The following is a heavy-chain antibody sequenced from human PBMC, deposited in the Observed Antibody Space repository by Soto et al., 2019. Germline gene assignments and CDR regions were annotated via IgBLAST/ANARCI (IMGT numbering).Heavy chain of an antibody. Sequence: ASVKVSCKASGYTFTSYAMHWVRQAPGQRLEWMGWINAGNGNTKYSQKFQGRVTITRDTSASTAYMELSSLRSEDTAVYYCARTCSGGSCYPDYYYGMDVWGQGTTVTVSS. V-gene: IGHV1-3*01. CDR2: INAGNGNT. D-gene: IGHD2-15*01. J-gene: IGHJ6*02. CDR1: GYTFTSYA. CDR3: ARTCSGGSCYPDYYYGMDV.